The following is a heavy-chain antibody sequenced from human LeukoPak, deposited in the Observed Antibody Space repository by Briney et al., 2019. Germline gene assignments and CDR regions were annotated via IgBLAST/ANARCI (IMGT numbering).Heavy chain of an antibody. D-gene: IGHD3-10*01. V-gene: IGHV4-34*01. Sequence: SWVRQAPGEGLEWVGEINHSGSTNYNPSLKSRVTISVDTSKNQFSLKLSSVTAADTAVYYCARQKYYGAGALDYWGQGTLVTVSS. CDR3: ARQKYYGAGALDY. CDR2: INHSGST. J-gene: IGHJ4*02.